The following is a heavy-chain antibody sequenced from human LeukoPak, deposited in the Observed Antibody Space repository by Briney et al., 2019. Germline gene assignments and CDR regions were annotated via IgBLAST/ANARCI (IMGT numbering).Heavy chain of an antibody. CDR2: INPNSGGT. CDR1: GYTFTGYY. V-gene: IGHV1-2*02. CDR3: ARDTTMITYWFDP. J-gene: IGHJ5*02. Sequence: ASVKVSCMASGYTFTGYYMHWVRQAPGQGLEWMGWINPNSGGTNYAQKFQGRVTMTRDTSVSTAYMELNRLRSDDTGVYYCARDTTMITYWFDPWGQGTLVTVSS. D-gene: IGHD5-18*01.